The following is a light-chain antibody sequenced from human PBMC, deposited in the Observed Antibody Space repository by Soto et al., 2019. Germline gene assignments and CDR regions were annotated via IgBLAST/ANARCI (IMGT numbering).Light chain of an antibody. V-gene: IGLV2-11*01. J-gene: IGLJ1*01. Sequence: QSVLTQPRSVSGSPGQSVTISCSGTSSDLGGYNYVSWYQHHPGKAPKLMIYEVTKRPSGVPDRFSGSKSGNTASLTVSGLQAEDEADYYCTSHAGNYNFPYVFGTGTKLTVL. CDR3: TSHAGNYNFPYV. CDR1: SSDLGGYNY. CDR2: EVT.